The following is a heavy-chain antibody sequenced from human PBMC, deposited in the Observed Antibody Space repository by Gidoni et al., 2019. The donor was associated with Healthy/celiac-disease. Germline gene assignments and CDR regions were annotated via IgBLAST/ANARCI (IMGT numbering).Heavy chain of an antibody. J-gene: IGHJ6*02. Sequence: EVKLVESGGGLVQPGGSLRLSCAASGFTFGSYSMNWVRQAPGKGLEWVSYISSSSSTIYYAASGKVRFTISRDNAKNSLYLQMNSLRAEDTAVYYCASDNPPYCSGGSCYFAFRGYYYGMDVWGQGTTVTVSS. D-gene: IGHD2-15*01. V-gene: IGHV3-48*04. CDR2: ISSSSSTI. CDR1: GFTFGSYS. CDR3: ASDNPPYCSGGSCYFAFRGYYYGMDV.